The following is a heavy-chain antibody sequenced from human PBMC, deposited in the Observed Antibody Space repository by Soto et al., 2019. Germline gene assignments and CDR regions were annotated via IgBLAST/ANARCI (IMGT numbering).Heavy chain of an antibody. D-gene: IGHD3-10*01. CDR1: GYTFTSYG. CDR2: ISAYNGNT. Sequence: GASVKVSCKASGYTFTSYGISWVRQAPGEGLEWMGWISAYNGNTNYAQKLQGRVTMTTDTSTSTAYMELSSLRSDDTAVYYCARIESGLNWFDPWGQATLVTVSS. J-gene: IGHJ5*02. CDR3: ARIESGLNWFDP. V-gene: IGHV1-18*01.